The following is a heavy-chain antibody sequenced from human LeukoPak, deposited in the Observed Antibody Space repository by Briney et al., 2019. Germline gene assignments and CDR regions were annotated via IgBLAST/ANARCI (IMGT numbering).Heavy chain of an antibody. CDR3: ARGGLRRWLHRWFDP. D-gene: IGHD5-24*01. Sequence: ASVKVSCKVSGYTLTELSMHWVRQAPGKGLEWMGGFDPEDGETIYAQKFQGRVTMTEDTSTDTAYMELSSLRSEDTAVYYCARGGLRRWLHRWFDPWGQGTLVTVSS. CDR2: FDPEDGET. V-gene: IGHV1-24*01. CDR1: GYTLTELS. J-gene: IGHJ5*02.